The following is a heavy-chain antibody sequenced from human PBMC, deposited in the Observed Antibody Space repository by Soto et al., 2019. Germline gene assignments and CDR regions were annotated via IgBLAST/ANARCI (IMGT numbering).Heavy chain of an antibody. CDR3: ARGLHSLFDY. D-gene: IGHD2-21*01. CDR1: GVTFSNYG. V-gene: IGHV3-33*01. Sequence: GGSLRLSCAASGVTFSNYGMHWVRQAPGKGLEWVAVIWYDGNNKYYADSVKGRFTISRDNSNNTLYVQMTSLRAEDTAVYYCARGLHSLFDYWGQGPLVTVSS. CDR2: IWYDGNNK. J-gene: IGHJ4*02.